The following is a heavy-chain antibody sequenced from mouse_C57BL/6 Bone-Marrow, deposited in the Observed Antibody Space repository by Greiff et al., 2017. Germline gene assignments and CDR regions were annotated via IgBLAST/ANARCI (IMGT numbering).Heavy chain of an antibody. CDR2: ISNLAYSI. CDR1: GFTFSDYG. J-gene: IGHJ3*01. Sequence: EVNLVESGGGLVQPGGSLKLSCAASGFTFSDYGMAWVRQAPRKGPEWVAFISNLAYSIYYADTVTGRFTISRENAKNTLYLEMSSLRSEDTAMYYCARTGWSAWFAYWGQGTLVTVSA. CDR3: ARTGWSAWFAY. D-gene: IGHD2-3*01. V-gene: IGHV5-15*01.